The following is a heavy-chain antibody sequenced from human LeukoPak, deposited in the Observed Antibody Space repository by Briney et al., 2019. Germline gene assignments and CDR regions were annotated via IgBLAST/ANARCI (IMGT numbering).Heavy chain of an antibody. J-gene: IGHJ4*02. Sequence: GSVEVSCKASGYTFTGYYMHWVRQAPGQGLEWMGWINPNSGGTNYAQKFQGRVTMARDTSISTAYMELSRLRSDDTAVYYCATTLIVVVPAASDYWGQGTLVTVSS. D-gene: IGHD2-2*01. V-gene: IGHV1-2*02. CDR2: INPNSGGT. CDR3: ATTLIVVVPAASDY. CDR1: GYTFTGYY.